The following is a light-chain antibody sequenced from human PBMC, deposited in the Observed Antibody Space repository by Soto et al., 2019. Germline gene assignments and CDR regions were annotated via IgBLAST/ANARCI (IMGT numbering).Light chain of an antibody. CDR1: SSDVGGYDF. Sequence: QSALTQPASVSGSPGQSITISCTGTSSDVGGYDFVSWYQQHPGKAPKLMIYEVSNRPSGVSNRFSGSKSGNTASLTISGLQAEDEADYYCSSYTSSCTVVFGGGTQLTVL. CDR3: SSYTSSCTVV. V-gene: IGLV2-14*01. CDR2: EVS. J-gene: IGLJ2*01.